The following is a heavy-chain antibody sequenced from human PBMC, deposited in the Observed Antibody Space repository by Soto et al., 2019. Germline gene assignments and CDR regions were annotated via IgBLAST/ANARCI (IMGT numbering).Heavy chain of an antibody. CDR2: ISGDGNDK. CDR3: VQGASTAHQPLDT. J-gene: IGHJ4*02. V-gene: IGHV3-30*03. CDR1: GFIFRNFG. D-gene: IGHD1-26*01. Sequence: QVQLVESGGGVVQPGRSLRLSCAASGFIFRNFGMHWVRRAPGKGLEWVAVISGDGNDKYFPDSTKCRFTISRDNFNNTLYLQLNSLRPEDTAVYHCVQGASTAHQPLDTWGQGVLVTVSS.